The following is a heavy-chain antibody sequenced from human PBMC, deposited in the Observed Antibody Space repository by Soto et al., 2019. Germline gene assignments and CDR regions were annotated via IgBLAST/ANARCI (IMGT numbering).Heavy chain of an antibody. J-gene: IGHJ6*02. V-gene: IGHV4-31*03. Sequence: SETLSLTCTVSGGSISSGGYYWSWIRQHPGKGLEWIGYIYYSGSTYYNPSLKSRVTISVDTSKNQFSLKLSSVTAADTAVYYCARDYVYSGYDSPHYYYGMDVWGQGTTVTVSS. CDR2: IYYSGST. CDR1: GGSISSGGYY. D-gene: IGHD5-12*01. CDR3: ARDYVYSGYDSPHYYYGMDV.